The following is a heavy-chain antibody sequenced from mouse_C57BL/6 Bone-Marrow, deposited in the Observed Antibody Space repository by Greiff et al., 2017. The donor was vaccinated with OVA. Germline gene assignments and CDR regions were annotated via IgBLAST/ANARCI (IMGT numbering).Heavy chain of an antibody. D-gene: IGHD2-3*01. CDR2: INPNNGGT. V-gene: IGHV1-26*01. CDR3: ARDGGGAWFAY. CDR1: GYTFTDYY. J-gene: IGHJ3*01. Sequence: EVQLQQSGPELVKPGASVKISCKASGYTFTDYYMNWVKQSHGKSLEWIGDINPNNGGTSYNQKFKGKATLTVDKSSSTAYMELRSLTSEDSAVYYCARDGGGAWFAYWGQGTLVTVSA.